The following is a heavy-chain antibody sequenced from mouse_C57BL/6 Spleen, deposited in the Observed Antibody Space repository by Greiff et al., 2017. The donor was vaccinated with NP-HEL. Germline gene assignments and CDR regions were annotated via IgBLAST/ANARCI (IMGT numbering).Heavy chain of an antibody. Sequence: VQLQQSGAELVRPGTSVKMSCKTSGYTFTNYWIGWAKQRPGHGLEWIGNIYPGGGYTNYNEKFKGKATLTADKSSSTAYMQFSSLTSEDSAIYYCAREGGDYGGYAMDYWGQGTSVTVSS. CDR2: IYPGGGYT. D-gene: IGHD2-4*01. V-gene: IGHV1-63*01. J-gene: IGHJ4*01. CDR3: AREGGDYGGYAMDY. CDR1: GYTFTNYW.